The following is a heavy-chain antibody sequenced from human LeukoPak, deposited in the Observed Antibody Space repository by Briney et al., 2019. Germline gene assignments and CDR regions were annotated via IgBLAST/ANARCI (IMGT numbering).Heavy chain of an antibody. J-gene: IGHJ4*02. CDR3: AKVYNWNDDGYLDY. D-gene: IGHD1-1*01. CDR1: GFTFSSYG. V-gene: IGHV3-23*01. Sequence: PGGSLRLSCAASGFTFSSYGMSWVRQAPGKGLEWVSAISGSGGSTYYADSVKGRFTISRDNSKNTLYLQMNSLRAEDTAVYYCAKVYNWNDDGYLDYWGQGTLVTVSS. CDR2: ISGSGGST.